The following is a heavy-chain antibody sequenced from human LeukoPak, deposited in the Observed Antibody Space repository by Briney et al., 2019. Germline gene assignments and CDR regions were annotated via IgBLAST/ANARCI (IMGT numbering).Heavy chain of an antibody. J-gene: IGHJ4*02. CDR3: VRGNDYGGPHY. Sequence: GGSLRLSCAASGFTFSSYSMNWVRQAPGKGLEWVSYISSSSSTIYYADSVKGRFTISRDNGKNTLFLQMNSLRAEDAAVYYCVRGNDYGGPHYWGQGTLVTVSS. V-gene: IGHV3-48*04. D-gene: IGHD4-23*01. CDR2: ISSSSSTI. CDR1: GFTFSSYS.